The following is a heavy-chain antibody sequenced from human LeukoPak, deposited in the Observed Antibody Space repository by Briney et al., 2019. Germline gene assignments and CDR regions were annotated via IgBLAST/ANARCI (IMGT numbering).Heavy chain of an antibody. CDR2: ISSSGSTI. CDR3: ARAGIAVAGRFDP. V-gene: IGHV3-11*01. D-gene: IGHD6-19*01. J-gene: IGHJ5*02. Sequence: GGSLRLSCAASRFTFSDYYTSWIRQAPGKGLEWVSYISSSGSTIYYADSVKGRFTISRDNAKNSLYLQMNSLRAEDTAVYYCARAGIAVAGRFDPWGQGTLVTVSS. CDR1: RFTFSDYY.